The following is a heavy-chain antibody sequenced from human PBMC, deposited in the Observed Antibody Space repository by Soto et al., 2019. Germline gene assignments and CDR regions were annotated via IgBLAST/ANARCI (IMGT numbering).Heavy chain of an antibody. CDR2: ITSSSAFL. D-gene: IGHD1-7*01. V-gene: IGHV3-21*01. CDR1: GFTFSSYS. Sequence: KLGWSLRLSCAVSGFTFSSYSMKWVRQSPGKGLEWVSSITSSSAFLYYADSLKGRFTISRDNARNSLYLQMHSLSAEDTAVYYCARETASGTTNLDYWGQGTLVTVSS. J-gene: IGHJ4*02. CDR3: ARETASGTTNLDY.